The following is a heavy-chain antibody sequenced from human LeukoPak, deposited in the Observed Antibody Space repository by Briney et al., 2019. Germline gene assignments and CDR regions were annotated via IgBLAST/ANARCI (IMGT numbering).Heavy chain of an antibody. CDR3: ARWFGSYYDGGAFDI. V-gene: IGHV3-21*01. CDR1: GFTFSSFG. Sequence: GSLRLSCAASGFTFSSFGMHWVRQAPGKGLEWVSSISVSSSSLYYADSVKGRFTISRDNAKNSLYLQMNSLRAEDTAVYYCARWFGSYYDGGAFDIWGQGTMVTVSS. J-gene: IGHJ3*02. CDR2: ISVSSSSL. D-gene: IGHD1-26*01.